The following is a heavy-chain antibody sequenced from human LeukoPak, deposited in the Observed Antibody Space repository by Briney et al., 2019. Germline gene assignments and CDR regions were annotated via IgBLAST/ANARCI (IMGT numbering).Heavy chain of an antibody. CDR2: INHSGST. J-gene: IGHJ5*02. Sequence: SETLSLTCAVYGGAFSGYYWGWIRQHPGKGLEWLGEINHSGSTNYNPSLKSRVTISVDTSKNQFSLKLSSVTAADTAVYYCARVRTGGYSYGYHPNWFDPWGQGTLVTVSS. V-gene: IGHV4-34*01. D-gene: IGHD5-18*01. CDR3: ARVRTGGYSYGYHPNWFDP. CDR1: GGAFSGYY.